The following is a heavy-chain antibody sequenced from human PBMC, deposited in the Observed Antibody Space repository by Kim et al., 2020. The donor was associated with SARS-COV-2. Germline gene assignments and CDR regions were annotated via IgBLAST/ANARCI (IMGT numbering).Heavy chain of an antibody. CDR2: IYPGDSDT. J-gene: IGHJ6*02. V-gene: IGHV5-51*01. Sequence: GESLKISCKGSGYSFTSYWIDWVRQMPGKGLEWMGIIYPGDSDTRYSPSFQGQVTISADKSISTAYLQWSSLKASDTAMYYCARTYYDFWSGYSRTYGMDVWGQGTTVTVSS. CDR3: ARTYYDFWSGYSRTYGMDV. D-gene: IGHD3-3*01. CDR1: GYSFTSYW.